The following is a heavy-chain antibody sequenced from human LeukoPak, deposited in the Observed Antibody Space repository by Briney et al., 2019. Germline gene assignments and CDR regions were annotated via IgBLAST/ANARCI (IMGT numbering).Heavy chain of an antibody. V-gene: IGHV3-21*01. CDR2: ISSSSYI. CDR3: ARRLFGVVGGFDY. Sequence: GGSLRLSCAASGFTFSSYSMNWVRQAPGKGLEWVSSISSSSYIYYADSVKGRFTISRDNAKNSLYLQMNSLRAEDTAVYYCARRLFGVVGGFDYWGQGTLVTVSS. D-gene: IGHD3-10*01. CDR1: GFTFSSYS. J-gene: IGHJ4*02.